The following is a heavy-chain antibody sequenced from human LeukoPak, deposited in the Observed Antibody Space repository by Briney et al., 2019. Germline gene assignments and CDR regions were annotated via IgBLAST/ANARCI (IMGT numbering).Heavy chain of an antibody. D-gene: IGHD3-10*01. CDR3: AKDMVRGVIITRGAFDY. Sequence: GGSLRLSCAASGFTFSSYAMSWVRQAPGRGLEWVSAISGSGGSTYYADSVKGRFTISRDNSKNTLYLQMNSLRAEDTVVYYCAKDMVRGVIITRGAFDYWGQGTLVTVSS. J-gene: IGHJ4*02. V-gene: IGHV3-23*01. CDR2: ISGSGGST. CDR1: GFTFSSYA.